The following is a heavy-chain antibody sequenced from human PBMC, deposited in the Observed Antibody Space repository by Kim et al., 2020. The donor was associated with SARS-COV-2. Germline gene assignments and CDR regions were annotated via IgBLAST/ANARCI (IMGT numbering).Heavy chain of an antibody. D-gene: IGHD2-2*02. V-gene: IGHV6-1*01. J-gene: IGHJ4*02. CDR2: ST. CDR3: TSQTYRALDS. Sequence: STEYAVSVKGRVAINPDPSKNKCSLQRNSVTPEDTAVYYCTSQTYRALDSWGQGTLVTVSS.